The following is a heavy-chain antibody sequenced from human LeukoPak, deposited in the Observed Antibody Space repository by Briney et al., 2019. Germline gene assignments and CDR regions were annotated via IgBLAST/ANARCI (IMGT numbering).Heavy chain of an antibody. CDR1: GDSVSSNGVT. J-gene: IGHJ5*02. CDR3: ARRLTQYDCFDP. D-gene: IGHD2-2*01. CDR2: TYYRSTWYN. V-gene: IGHV6-1*01. Sequence: SQTLSLTCAISGDSVSSNGVTWNWIRQSPSRGLEWLGRTYYRSTWYNDYAVSVRGRITVNPDTSKNQFSLHLDSVTPEDTAVYYCARRLTQYDCFDPWGQGILVTVSS.